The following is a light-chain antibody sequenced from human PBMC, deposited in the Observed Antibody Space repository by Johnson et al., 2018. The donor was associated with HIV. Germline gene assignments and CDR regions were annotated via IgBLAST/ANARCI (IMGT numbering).Light chain of an antibody. J-gene: IGLJ1*01. CDR2: DNN. V-gene: IGLV1-51*01. CDR3: GTWDTSLGAQYV. Sequence: QPVLTQPPSVSAASGQKVDISCSGSSSNIENNYLSWYQQLPHTAPKLLISDNNKRPSGIPDRFSGSKSGATATLAITGLQTGDEADYYCGTWDTSLGAQYVFGSGTKVTVL. CDR1: SSNIENNY.